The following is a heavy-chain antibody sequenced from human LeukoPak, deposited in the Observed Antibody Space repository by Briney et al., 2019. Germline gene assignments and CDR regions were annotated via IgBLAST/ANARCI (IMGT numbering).Heavy chain of an antibody. CDR2: INTSGST. CDR1: GGSMSSYY. D-gene: IGHD2-8*01. V-gene: IGHV4-4*07. Sequence: SQTLSLTCTVFGGSMSSYYWNWIRQPAGKGLEWIGRINTSGSTNYNPSLKSQVTMSVDTSKNQFSLKLSSVTAADTAVYYCARDTGTRGFDYWGQGTLVTVSS. CDR3: ARDTGTRGFDY. J-gene: IGHJ4*02.